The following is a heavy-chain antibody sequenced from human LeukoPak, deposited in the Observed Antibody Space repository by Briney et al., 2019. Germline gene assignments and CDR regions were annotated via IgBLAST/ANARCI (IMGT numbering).Heavy chain of an antibody. D-gene: IGHD3-22*01. CDR1: GGTFSSYA. CDR3: ARDHYDSSGYYHYYFDY. Sequence: SVKVSCKASGGTFSSYAISWVRQAPGQGLEWMGGIIPIFGTANYAQKFQGRVTITADESTSTAYMELSSLRSEDTAVYYCARDHYDSSGYYHYYFDYWGQGTLVTVSS. J-gene: IGHJ4*02. CDR2: IIPIFGTA. V-gene: IGHV1-69*13.